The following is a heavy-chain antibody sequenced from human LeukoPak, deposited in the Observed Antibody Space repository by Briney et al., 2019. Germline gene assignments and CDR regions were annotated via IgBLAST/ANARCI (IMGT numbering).Heavy chain of an antibody. V-gene: IGHV3-73*01. CDR2: IRSKANSYAT. D-gene: IGHD3-22*01. J-gene: IGHJ1*01. Sequence: QPGGSLRLSCAASGFTFSGSAMHWVRQASGKGLEWVGRIRSKANSYATAYAASGKGRITIYKDDSKNTAYLQMNSLKTEDTAVYYCTRHSPSYYYDSSGYYRIAEYFQHWGQGTLVTVSS. CDR3: TRHSPSYYYDSSGYYRIAEYFQH. CDR1: GFTFSGSA.